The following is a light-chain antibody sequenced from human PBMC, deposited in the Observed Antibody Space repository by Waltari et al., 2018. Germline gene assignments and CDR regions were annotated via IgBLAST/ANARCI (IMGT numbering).Light chain of an antibody. J-gene: IGKJ3*01. CDR2: AAS. Sequence: DIQMTQSPSSLSASVGDRVTITCRASQSISSDLNWYQQKPGKAPKLLIYAASSLQGGVQSRFSGRGSGTDFTLTISRLPPEDFATYYWQQSYSTPLTFGPGTKVEIK. CDR1: QSISSD. CDR3: QQSYSTPLT. V-gene: IGKV1-39*01.